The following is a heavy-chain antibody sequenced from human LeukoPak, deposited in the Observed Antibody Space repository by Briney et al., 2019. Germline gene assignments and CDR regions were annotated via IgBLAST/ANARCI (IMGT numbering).Heavy chain of an antibody. D-gene: IGHD3-22*01. CDR2: ISSTSDNT. CDR1: GFTFTSYA. Sequence: GGSLRLSCAASGFTFTSYAMAWVRQAPGKGLQWVSTISSTSDNTYYAGSVKGRFTVSRDNSKNTLFLQMNSLRAEDTALYYCARDQYYYYDSSGSRGPAAFDIWGQGTMVTVSS. V-gene: IGHV3-23*01. CDR3: ARDQYYYYDSSGSRGPAAFDI. J-gene: IGHJ3*02.